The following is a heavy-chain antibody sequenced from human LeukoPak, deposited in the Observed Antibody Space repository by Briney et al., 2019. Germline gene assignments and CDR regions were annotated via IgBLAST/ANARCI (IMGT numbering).Heavy chain of an antibody. V-gene: IGHV1-18*01. Sequence: ASVKVSYKASGYTFTSYGISWVRQAPGQGLEWMGWFSAYNGNTKAAQKLQGRINMTTQRSTSSASMELMSRRSDDTDVYYRARDLTPPNIVVEVAATPEDPMDVWGQGTTVTVSS. CDR3: ARDLTPPNIVVEVAATPEDPMDV. CDR1: GYTFTSYG. D-gene: IGHD2-15*01. CDR2: FSAYNGNT. J-gene: IGHJ6*02.